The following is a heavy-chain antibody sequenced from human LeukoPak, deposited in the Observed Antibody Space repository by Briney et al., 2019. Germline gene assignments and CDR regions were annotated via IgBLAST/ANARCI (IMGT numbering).Heavy chain of an antibody. V-gene: IGHV3-7*01. CDR1: GGTFSAYW. CDR3: AKVPRDSDCY. D-gene: IGHD2-21*02. CDR2: INEDGSVK. J-gene: IGHJ4*02. Sequence: TGGSLRLSCAVSGGTFSAYWMVWVRQSPGKGLEWVAEINEDGSVKYYVDSMKGRFTISRDNAKNSLYLQMNSLGAEDTAVYYCAKVPRDSDCYWGQGTLVTVSS.